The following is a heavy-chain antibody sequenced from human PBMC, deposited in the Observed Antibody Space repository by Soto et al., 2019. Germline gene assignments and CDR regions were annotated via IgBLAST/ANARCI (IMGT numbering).Heavy chain of an antibody. CDR1: GFTFSSYG. Sequence: QVQLVESGGGVVQPGRSLRLSCAASGFTFSSYGMHWVRQAPGKGLEWVAVIWYDGSNKYYADSVKGRFTISRDNSKNTLYLQMNSLRAEDTAVYYCARDRVVVVAAMGLDYYGMDVWGQGTTVTVSS. D-gene: IGHD2-15*01. CDR3: ARDRVVVVAAMGLDYYGMDV. J-gene: IGHJ6*02. V-gene: IGHV3-33*01. CDR2: IWYDGSNK.